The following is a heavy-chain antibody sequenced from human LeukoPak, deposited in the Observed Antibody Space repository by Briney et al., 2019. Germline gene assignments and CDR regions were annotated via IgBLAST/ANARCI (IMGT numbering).Heavy chain of an antibody. CDR2: ISSSGSTI. CDR3: ARVGLTGYYRAFDY. CDR1: GFTFSDYY. Sequence: GGSLRLSCAASGFTFSDYYMSWIRQASGKGLEWVSYISSSGSTIYYADSVKGRFTISRDNAKNSLYLQMNSLRAEDTAVYYWARVGLTGYYRAFDYWGQGTLVTVSS. J-gene: IGHJ4*02. V-gene: IGHV3-11*01. D-gene: IGHD3-9*01.